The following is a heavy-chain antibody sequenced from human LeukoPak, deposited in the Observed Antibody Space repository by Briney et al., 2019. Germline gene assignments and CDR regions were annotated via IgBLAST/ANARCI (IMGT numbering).Heavy chain of an antibody. Sequence: ASVKVSCKVSRYTLTELSMHWVRQAPGKGLEWMGGFDPEDGETIYAQKFQGRVTMTEDTSTDTAYMELSSLRSEDTAVYYCATSVVAVAGIAFDYWGQGTLVTVSS. D-gene: IGHD6-19*01. J-gene: IGHJ4*02. V-gene: IGHV1-24*01. CDR2: FDPEDGET. CDR1: RYTLTELS. CDR3: ATSVVAVAGIAFDY.